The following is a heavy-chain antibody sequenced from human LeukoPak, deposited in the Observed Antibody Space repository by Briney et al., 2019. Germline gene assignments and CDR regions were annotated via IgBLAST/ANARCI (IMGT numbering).Heavy chain of an antibody. CDR1: DGSISSSSYY. Sequence: SETLSLTCTVSDGSISSSSYYWGWIRQPPGKGLEWIGTIYYSGSTYYNPSLKSRLTISLDTSNNQFSLKLSSVTAADTAVYYCASAYYDILGGHFDYWGQGTLVTVSS. J-gene: IGHJ4*02. CDR2: IYYSGST. CDR3: ASAYYDILGGHFDY. D-gene: IGHD3-9*01. V-gene: IGHV4-39*07.